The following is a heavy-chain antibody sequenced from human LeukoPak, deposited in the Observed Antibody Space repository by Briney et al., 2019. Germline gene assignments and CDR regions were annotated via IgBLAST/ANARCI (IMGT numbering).Heavy chain of an antibody. Sequence: GASVKVSCKASGYILTSYYMHWVRQAPGQGLEWMGIIDPSGGSTSYAQKFQGRVTMTRDTSISTAYMELSRLRSDDTAVYYCARDGLYYYDSSGYDYYYYYMDVWGKGTTVTISS. J-gene: IGHJ6*03. D-gene: IGHD3-22*01. CDR1: GYILTSYY. CDR3: ARDGLYYYDSSGYDYYYYYMDV. V-gene: IGHV1-2*02. CDR2: IDPSGGST.